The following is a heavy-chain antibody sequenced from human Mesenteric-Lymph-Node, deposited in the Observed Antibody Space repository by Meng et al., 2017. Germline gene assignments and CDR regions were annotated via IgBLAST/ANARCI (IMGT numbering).Heavy chain of an antibody. V-gene: IGHV4-34*01. CDR3: ARAPSVKQYCFDY. CDR2: INHSGST. Sequence: SETLSLTCAVYGGSFSGYYWSWIRQPPGKGLAWIGEINHSGSTNYNPSLKSRVTRAVDTSKNQYSLKLSAVTAADTAVYYCARAPSVKQYCFDYWGPGTLVTVSS. J-gene: IGHJ4*02. D-gene: IGHD4-17*01. CDR1: GGSFSGYY.